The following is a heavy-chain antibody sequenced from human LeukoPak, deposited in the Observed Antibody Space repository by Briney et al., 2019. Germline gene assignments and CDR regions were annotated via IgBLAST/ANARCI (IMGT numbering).Heavy chain of an antibody. D-gene: IGHD2-2*01. Sequence: SVKVSCKASGDTFSSYAISWVRQAPGQGLEWMGWIIPINGTANYAQKLQGRVTITTDESTSTAYMERSSLRSEATAVYYCARVADCSTTRCYHYSQRDYYYMDVWGKGTTVTVSS. V-gene: IGHV1-69*05. CDR3: ARVADCSTTRCYHYSQRDYYYMDV. J-gene: IGHJ6*03. CDR2: IIPINGTA. CDR1: GDTFSSYA.